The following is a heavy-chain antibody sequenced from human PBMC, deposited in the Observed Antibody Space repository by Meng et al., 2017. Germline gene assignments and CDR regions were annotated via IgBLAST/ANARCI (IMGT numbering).Heavy chain of an antibody. CDR2: INRSGST. D-gene: IGHD6-19*01. CDR3: AREIAVAAHYYWYFDL. CDR1: GGSVSGYY. V-gene: IGHV4-34*02. Sequence: QVHLQQSGAGLLKPSETRSLTCAVYGGSVSGYYWSWIRQPPGKGLEWIGEINRSGSTNYNPSLKSRVTISVDTSKNQFSLKLNSVTAADTAVYYCAREIAVAAHYYWYFDLWGRGTLVTVSS. J-gene: IGHJ2*01.